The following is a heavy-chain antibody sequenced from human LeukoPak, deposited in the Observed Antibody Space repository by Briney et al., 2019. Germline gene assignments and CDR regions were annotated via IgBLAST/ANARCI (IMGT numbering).Heavy chain of an antibody. CDR3: ASRPIASGGY. D-gene: IGHD2-15*01. V-gene: IGHV3-30*03. Sequence: PGGSLRLSCVFSGFTFDNYGMTWVRQAPGKGLEWVAVISFDGSNRYYADSVKGRFTISRDNAKNSLYLQMNSLRAEDTAVYYCASRPIASGGYWGQGTLVTVPS. CDR1: GFTFDNYG. J-gene: IGHJ4*02. CDR2: ISFDGSNR.